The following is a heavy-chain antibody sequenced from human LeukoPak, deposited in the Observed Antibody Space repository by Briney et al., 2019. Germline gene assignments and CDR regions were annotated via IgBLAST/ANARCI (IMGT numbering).Heavy chain of an antibody. CDR2: IFHTGDV. V-gene: IGHV4-38-2*02. D-gene: IGHD6-6*01. J-gene: IGHJ6*03. CDR3: ARAPGYSSSFYYYYYMDV. CDR1: GYSINSGYF. Sequence: SETLSLTCTVSGYSINSGYFWGWVRQPPGKGPEWIGSIFHTGDVYYNPSLRSRVTLSIDTSRNQVSLKLSSVTAADTAVYYCARAPGYSSSFYYYYYMDVWGKGTTVTVSS.